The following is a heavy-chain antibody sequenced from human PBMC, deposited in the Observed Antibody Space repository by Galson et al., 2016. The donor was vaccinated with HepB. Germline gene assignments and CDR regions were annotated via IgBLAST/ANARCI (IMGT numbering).Heavy chain of an antibody. CDR2: INSNGGDI. J-gene: IGHJ4*02. CDR3: VKGVASRPGYYFDL. Sequence: SLRLSCAASGFTFSTYAMHWVRQAPGKGLEYVSGINSNGGDINYADSVKGRFTISRDNSKNTLYFQMSGLRPEDTAVYYCVKGVASRPGYYFDLWGQGTLVIDSS. CDR1: GFTFSTYA. V-gene: IGHV3-64D*06. D-gene: IGHD6-13*01.